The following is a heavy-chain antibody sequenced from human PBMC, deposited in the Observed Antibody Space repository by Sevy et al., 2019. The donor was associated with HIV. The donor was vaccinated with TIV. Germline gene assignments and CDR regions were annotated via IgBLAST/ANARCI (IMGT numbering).Heavy chain of an antibody. CDR2: INPNSGGT. D-gene: IGHD3-9*01. J-gene: IGHJ6*02. Sequence: ASVKVSCKASGYTFTGYYMHWVRQAPGQGLEWMGWINPNSGGTNYAQKFQGRVSMTRDTSISTAYMELSRLRSDDTAVYYCARIQEYYDIWTGYLSVMDYGMDVWGQGTTVTVSS. CDR1: GYTFTGYY. V-gene: IGHV1-2*02. CDR3: ARIQEYYDIWTGYLSVMDYGMDV.